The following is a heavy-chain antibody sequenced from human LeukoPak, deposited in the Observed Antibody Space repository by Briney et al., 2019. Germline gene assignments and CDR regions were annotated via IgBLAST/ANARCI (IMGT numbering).Heavy chain of an antibody. CDR3: ARASGSYWWFDS. D-gene: IGHD1-26*01. Sequence: ASVKASCKASGYTFTGYYMHCVRQAPGQGLEWMGWINPNSGGTNYAQKFQGSVTMTRDTSISTVYMELSRLRSDDTAVYYCARASGSYWWFDSWGQGTLVTVSS. CDR1: GYTFTGYY. J-gene: IGHJ5*01. CDR2: INPNSGGT. V-gene: IGHV1-2*02.